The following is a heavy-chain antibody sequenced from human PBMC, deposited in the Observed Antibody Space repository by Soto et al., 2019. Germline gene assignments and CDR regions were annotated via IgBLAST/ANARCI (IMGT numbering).Heavy chain of an antibody. J-gene: IGHJ6*02. D-gene: IGHD6-6*01. Sequence: SQTLSLTCAISGDSVSSNSAAWNWIRQSPSRGLEWLGRTYYRSKWYNDYAVSVKSRITINPDTSKNQFSLQLNSVTPEDTAVYYCARDRGSKLYYYYYGMDVWGQGTTVTVSS. CDR2: TYYRSKWYN. CDR3: ARDRGSKLYYYYYGMDV. V-gene: IGHV6-1*01. CDR1: GDSVSSNSAA.